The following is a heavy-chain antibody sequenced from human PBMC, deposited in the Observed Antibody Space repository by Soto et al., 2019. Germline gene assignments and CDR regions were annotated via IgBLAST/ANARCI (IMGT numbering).Heavy chain of an antibody. V-gene: IGHV1-24*01. D-gene: IGHD6-13*01. CDR2: FDPEDGET. CDR1: GYTLTELS. Sequence: ASVKVSCKVSGYTLTELSMHWVRQAPGKGLEWMGGFDPEDGETIYAQKFQGRVTMTEDTSTDTAYMELSSLRSEDTAVYYCATGIAAAGPYYLDWLYPSWSARFWGLETLVTVSS. CDR3: ATGIAAAGPYYLDWLYPSWSARF. J-gene: IGHJ4*02.